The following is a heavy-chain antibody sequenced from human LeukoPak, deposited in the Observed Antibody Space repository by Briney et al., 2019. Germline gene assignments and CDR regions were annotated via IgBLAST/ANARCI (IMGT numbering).Heavy chain of an antibody. J-gene: IGHJ4*02. Sequence: SETLSLTCTVSGGSISSGGYYWSWIRQHPGKGLEWIGYIYYSGSTYYNPSLKSRVTMSIDTSKNQFSLKLTSVTAADTATYYCARETSLAGFASGSGFNYWGQGILVTVSS. CDR1: GGSISSGGYY. V-gene: IGHV4-31*03. D-gene: IGHD6-19*01. CDR3: ARETSLAGFASGSGFNY. CDR2: IYYSGST.